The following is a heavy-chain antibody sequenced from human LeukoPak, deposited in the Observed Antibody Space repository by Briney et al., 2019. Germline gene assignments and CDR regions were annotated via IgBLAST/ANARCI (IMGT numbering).Heavy chain of an antibody. CDR2: ISWNSGSI. D-gene: IGHD3-22*01. Sequence: GRSLRLSCAASGFTFDDYAMPWVRQAPGKGLEWVSGISWNSGSIGYADSVKGRFTISRDNAKNSLYLQMNSLRAEDTALYYCAKWPFGGYYDSSGSFDLWGRGTLVTVSS. CDR1: GFTFDDYA. CDR3: AKWPFGGYYDSSGSFDL. V-gene: IGHV3-9*01. J-gene: IGHJ2*01.